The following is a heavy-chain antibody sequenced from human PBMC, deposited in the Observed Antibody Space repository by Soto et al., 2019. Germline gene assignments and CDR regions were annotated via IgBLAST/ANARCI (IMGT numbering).Heavy chain of an antibody. CDR3: ATGGGWLQNSNLRGLYFDY. J-gene: IGHJ4*02. D-gene: IGHD6-19*01. CDR1: GGSIRGSY. V-gene: IGHV4-59*01. CDR2: ISYTGSA. Sequence: SETLSLTCIVSGGSIRGSYCIWIRQPPEKGLEWIASISYTGSATHNPSLKSRVSVSVDTTENQCSLKLTSVTAADTATYYCATGGGWLQNSNLRGLYFDYWGQGALVTVSS.